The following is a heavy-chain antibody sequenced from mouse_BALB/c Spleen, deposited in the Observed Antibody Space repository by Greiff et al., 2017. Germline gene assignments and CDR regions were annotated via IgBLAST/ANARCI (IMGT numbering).Heavy chain of an antibody. V-gene: IGHV2-6-7*01. Sequence: VQLQESGPGLVAPSQSLSITCTVSGFSLTGYGVNWVRQPPGKGLEWLGMIWGDGSTDYNSALKSRLSISKDNSKSQVFLKMNSLQTDDAARYYTARGVYYGNYRRAMDYWGQGTSVTVSS. J-gene: IGHJ4*01. D-gene: IGHD2-1*01. CDR2: IWGDGST. CDR3: ARGVYYGNYRRAMDY. CDR1: GFSLTGYG.